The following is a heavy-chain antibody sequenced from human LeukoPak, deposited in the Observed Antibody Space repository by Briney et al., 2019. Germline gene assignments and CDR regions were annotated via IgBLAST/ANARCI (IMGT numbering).Heavy chain of an antibody. V-gene: IGHV1-2*02. J-gene: IGHJ5*02. CDR3: ARVVFYYDSSGYNWFDP. D-gene: IGHD3-22*01. CDR1: GYTFTGYY. Sequence: GASVKVSCKASGYTFTGYYMHWVRQAPGQGLEWMGWINPNSGGTNYAQKFQGRVTMTRDTSISTAYMELSRLRSDDTAVYYCARVVFYYDSSGYNWFDPWGQGTLVTVSS. CDR2: INPNSGGT.